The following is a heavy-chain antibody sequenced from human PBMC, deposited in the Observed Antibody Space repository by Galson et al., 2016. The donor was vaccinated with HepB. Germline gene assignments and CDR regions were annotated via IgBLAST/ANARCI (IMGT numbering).Heavy chain of an antibody. D-gene: IGHD3-10*01. CDR2: ISGYNGNT. Sequence: SVKVSCKTSGYIFSSYGFSWVRQAPGQGLEWMGWISGYNGNTKYAQKFQDRITISIDTSTNTAYMEVRSLKSDDTAVYFCARHGSSGSPDYGGQGTLVTVSS. V-gene: IGHV1-18*01. CDR3: ARHGSSGSPDY. CDR1: GYIFSSYG. J-gene: IGHJ4*02.